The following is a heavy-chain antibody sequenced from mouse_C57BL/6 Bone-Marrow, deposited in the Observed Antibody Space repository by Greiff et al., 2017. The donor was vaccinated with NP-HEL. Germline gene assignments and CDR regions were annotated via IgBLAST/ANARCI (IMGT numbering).Heavy chain of an antibody. CDR3: TTGYDGYFDY. D-gene: IGHD2-3*01. CDR2: IDPENGAT. J-gene: IGHJ2*01. Sequence: VQLQQSGAELVRPGASVKLSCTASGFNIKDDYMHWVKQRPEQGLEWIGWIDPENGATEYASKFTGKSPITADTSSNTAYLPITHLTSEDTAVYYCTTGYDGYFDYWGQGTTLTVSA. V-gene: IGHV14-4*01. CDR1: GFNIKDDY.